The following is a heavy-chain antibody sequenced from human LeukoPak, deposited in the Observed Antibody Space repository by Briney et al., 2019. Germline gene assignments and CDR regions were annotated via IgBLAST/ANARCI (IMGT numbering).Heavy chain of an antibody. CDR1: GGSISSSSYY. J-gene: IGHJ4*02. CDR2: IYTSGRT. D-gene: IGHD3-10*01. CDR3: ASDDYYGSGSYQY. Sequence: SETLSLTCTVSGGSISSSSYYWTWIRQPAGKGLEWIGRIYTSGRTNYNPSLKSRVTLSVDTSNNQFSLSLNSLTAADTAVYFCASDDYYGSGSYQYWGQGILVTVSS. V-gene: IGHV4-61*02.